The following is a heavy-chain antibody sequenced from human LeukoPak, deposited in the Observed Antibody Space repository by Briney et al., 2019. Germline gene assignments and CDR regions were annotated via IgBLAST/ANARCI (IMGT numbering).Heavy chain of an antibody. CDR3: ARHEGGSYDSSGYFFDY. V-gene: IGHV4-39*01. J-gene: IGHJ4*02. CDR2: IYYSGST. D-gene: IGHD3-22*01. Sequence: ASETLSLTCTVSRGSISSSSYYWGWIRQPPGKGLEWIGSIYYSGSTYYNPSLKSRVTISVDTSKNQFSLKLSSVTAADTAVYYCARHEGGSYDSSGYFFDYWGQGTLVTVSS. CDR1: RGSISSSSYY.